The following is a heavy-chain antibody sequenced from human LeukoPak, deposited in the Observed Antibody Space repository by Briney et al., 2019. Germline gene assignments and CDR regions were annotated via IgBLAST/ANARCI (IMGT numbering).Heavy chain of an antibody. J-gene: IGHJ6*02. V-gene: IGHV4-59*01. CDR3: ARDIVVVPAATYYYYGMDV. CDR1: GGSFSGYY. CDR2: IYYSGST. Sequence: SSETLSLTCAVYGGSFSGYYWSWIRQPPGKGLEWIGYIYYSGSTNYNPSLKSRVTISVDTSKNQFSLKLSSVTAADTAVYYCARDIVVVPAATYYYYGMDVWGQGTTVTVSS. D-gene: IGHD2-2*01.